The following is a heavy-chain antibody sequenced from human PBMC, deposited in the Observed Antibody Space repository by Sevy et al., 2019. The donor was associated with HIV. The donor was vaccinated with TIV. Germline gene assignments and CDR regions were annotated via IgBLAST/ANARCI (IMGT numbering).Heavy chain of an antibody. V-gene: IGHV4-59*01. Sequence: SQTLSLTCTVSGGSISSYYWSWIRQPPGKGLEWIGYIYYSGSTNYNPSLKSRVTISVDTSKNQFSLKLSSVTAADTAVYYCAREGHYGDYEAGIDYWGQGTLVTVSS. D-gene: IGHD4-17*01. J-gene: IGHJ4*02. CDR2: IYYSGST. CDR1: GGSISSYY. CDR3: AREGHYGDYEAGIDY.